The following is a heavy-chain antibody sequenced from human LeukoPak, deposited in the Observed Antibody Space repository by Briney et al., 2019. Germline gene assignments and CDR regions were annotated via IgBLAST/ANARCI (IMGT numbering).Heavy chain of an antibody. J-gene: IGHJ4*02. CDR1: GFTFSSYS. CDR3: ARALSYSYGSMDN. CDR2: ISSGSKYI. D-gene: IGHD5-18*01. V-gene: IGHV3-21*01. Sequence: GGSLRLSCADSGFTFSSYSMNWVRQAPGKGLEWVSSISSGSKYIYNADSVKGRFTISRDNAKNSLYLQMNSLRAEDTAVYYCARALSYSYGSMDNWGQGTLVIVSS.